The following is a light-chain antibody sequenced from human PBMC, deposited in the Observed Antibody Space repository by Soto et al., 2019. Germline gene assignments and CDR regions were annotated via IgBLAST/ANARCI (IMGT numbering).Light chain of an antibody. CDR2: DVI. CDR3: FSYTRTTIYV. J-gene: IGLJ7*01. CDR1: SSDIGGYNY. Sequence: QSALTQPASVSGSPGQSITISCTGTSSDIGGYNYVSWYQHHPGKAPQLIIFDVINRPSGVSNRFSGSKSGNTASLTIFGLQAEDEADYYCFSYTRTTIYVFGSGTQLTVL. V-gene: IGLV2-14*03.